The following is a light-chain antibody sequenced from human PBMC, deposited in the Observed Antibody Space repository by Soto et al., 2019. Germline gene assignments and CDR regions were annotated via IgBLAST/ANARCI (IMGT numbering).Light chain of an antibody. CDR2: SNN. CDR3: AAWDDSLNGL. Sequence: QSVLTHPPSASGSPGQRVTISCSGRSSNIGSNTVNWYQQLPGTAPKLLIYSNNQRPSGVPDRFSGSKSGTSASLAISGLQSEDEADYYCAAWDDSLNGLFGGGTKLTVL. CDR1: SSNIGSNT. V-gene: IGLV1-44*01. J-gene: IGLJ3*02.